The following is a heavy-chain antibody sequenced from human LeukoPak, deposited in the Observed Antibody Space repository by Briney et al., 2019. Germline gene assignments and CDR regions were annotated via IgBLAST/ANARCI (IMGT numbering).Heavy chain of an antibody. CDR3: GKERYGSSSVVDY. J-gene: IGHJ4*01. CDR2: ISASGGST. V-gene: IGHV3-23*01. CDR1: GFTFSSSA. D-gene: IGHD6-6*01. Sequence: GGSLRLSCAASGFTFSSSAMSWVRQVPGKGLEWVSGISASGGSTSYADSVRGRFTISRDNSKNTLYVQMSSLRVEDTAVYHCGKERYGSSSVVDYWGHGTLVTVSS.